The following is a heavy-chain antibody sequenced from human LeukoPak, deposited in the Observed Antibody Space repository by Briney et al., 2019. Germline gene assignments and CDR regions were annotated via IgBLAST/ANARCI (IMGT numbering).Heavy chain of an antibody. D-gene: IGHD6-19*01. CDR3: ARDSSGFDY. J-gene: IGHJ4*02. Sequence: GGSLRLPCAASGFTFSSYGMHWVRQAPGKGLEWVAVIWYDGSNKYYADSVKGRFTISRDNSKSTLYLQMNSLRAEDTAVYYCARDSSGFDYWGQGTLVTVSS. V-gene: IGHV3-33*01. CDR1: GFTFSSYG. CDR2: IWYDGSNK.